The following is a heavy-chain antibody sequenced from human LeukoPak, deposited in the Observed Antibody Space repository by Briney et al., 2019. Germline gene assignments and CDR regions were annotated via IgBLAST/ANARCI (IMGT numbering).Heavy chain of an antibody. CDR1: GFTFSSYA. CDR3: LRYYFDSSGYHRYFYHYYMDV. D-gene: IGHD3-22*01. J-gene: IGHJ6*03. V-gene: IGHV3-15*01. Sequence: PGGSLRLSCAASGFTFSSYAMSWVRQAPGKGLEWVGLIKSATDGGIIDYTSPVKDRFIISRDDSTNTLYLQMNGLKTEDTAVYYCLRYYFDSSGYHRYFYHYYMDVWGKGTTVTISS. CDR2: IKSATDGGII.